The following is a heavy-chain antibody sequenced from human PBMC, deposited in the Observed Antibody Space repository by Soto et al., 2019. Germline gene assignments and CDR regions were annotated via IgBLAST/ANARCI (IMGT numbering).Heavy chain of an antibody. CDR2: TNSDGSDT. CDR1: GFTFSSYW. D-gene: IGHD5-18*01. Sequence: EVQLVESGGGLVQPGGSLRLSCAASGFTFSSYWMYWVRQAPGKGLVWVSRTNSDGSDTSYADSVKGRFTISRDNAKNTLYLQMNSLRAEDTAVYYCAKESQDTAMAEDYWGQGTLVTVSS. V-gene: IGHV3-74*01. J-gene: IGHJ4*02. CDR3: AKESQDTAMAEDY.